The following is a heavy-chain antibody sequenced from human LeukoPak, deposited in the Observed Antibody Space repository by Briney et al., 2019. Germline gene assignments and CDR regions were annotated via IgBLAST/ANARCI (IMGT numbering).Heavy chain of an antibody. D-gene: IGHD5-12*01. CDR1: GGTFSSYA. CDR2: IIPIFGTA. V-gene: IGHV1-69*06. CDR3: ARVESGGDSGYDYYFDY. J-gene: IGHJ4*02. Sequence: GASVKVSCKASGGTFSSYAISWVRQAPGQGLEWMGGIIPIFGTANYAQKFQGRVTITADKSTSTAYMELSSLRSEDTAVYYCARVESGGDSGYDYYFDYWGQGTLVTVSS.